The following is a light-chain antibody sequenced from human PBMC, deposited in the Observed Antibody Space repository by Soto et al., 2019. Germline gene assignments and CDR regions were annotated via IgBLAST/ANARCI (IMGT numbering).Light chain of an antibody. J-gene: IGKJ1*01. Sequence: ILMTQSPATVSVSPGESATLSCRASQNIYYNVAWYQHRPGQAPRLIIYRASTRAPGVPARFSGSGSGTEFTLTISSLQPEDITVYSCLQYHNLWAFGQGTKVDIK. CDR2: RAS. CDR3: LQYHNLWA. CDR1: QNIYYN. V-gene: IGKV3-15*01.